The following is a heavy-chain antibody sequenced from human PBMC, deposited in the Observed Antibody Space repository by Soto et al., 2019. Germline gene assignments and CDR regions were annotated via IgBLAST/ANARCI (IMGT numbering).Heavy chain of an antibody. CDR1: GGSISSGDYY. V-gene: IGHV4-30-4*01. Sequence: SETLSLTCTVSGGSISSGDYYWSWIRQPPGKGLEWIGYIYYSGSTYYNPSLKSRVTISVGTSKNQFSPKLSSVTAADTAVYYCATRAAHYDFWSGYYWDWFDPWGQGTLVTVSS. J-gene: IGHJ5*02. CDR2: IYYSGST. CDR3: ATRAAHYDFWSGYYWDWFDP. D-gene: IGHD3-3*01.